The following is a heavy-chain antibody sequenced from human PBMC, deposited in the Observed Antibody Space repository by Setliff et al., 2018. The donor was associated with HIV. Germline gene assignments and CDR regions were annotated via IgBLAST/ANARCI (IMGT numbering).Heavy chain of an antibody. V-gene: IGHV4-34*01. CDR2: INHRGST. CDR1: GGSFNGYF. Sequence: SETLSLTCAVYGGSFNGYFWNWIRQPPGKGLEWIGEINHRGSTNYNPSLKSRVTISVDTSKNQFSLKLTSVTAADTAVYYCAKGRQIVAFLVEGASYHMDVWGNGTTVTVSS. CDR3: AKGRQIVAFLVEGASYHMDV. D-gene: IGHD3-16*01. J-gene: IGHJ6*03.